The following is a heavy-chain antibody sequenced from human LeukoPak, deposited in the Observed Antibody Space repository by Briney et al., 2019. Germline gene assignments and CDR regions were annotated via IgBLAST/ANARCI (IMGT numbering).Heavy chain of an antibody. D-gene: IGHD6-25*01. V-gene: IGHV3-21*01. Sequence: KSGGSLRLSCAASGFTFITYSMNWVRQAPGKGLEWVSSIDSTSTYIFYADSLKGRVTISRDNAKNSLILHMDSLRAEDTAVYYCVAAAGYYFDYWGQGTQVTVSS. J-gene: IGHJ4*02. CDR2: IDSTSTYI. CDR3: VAAAGYYFDY. CDR1: GFTFITYS.